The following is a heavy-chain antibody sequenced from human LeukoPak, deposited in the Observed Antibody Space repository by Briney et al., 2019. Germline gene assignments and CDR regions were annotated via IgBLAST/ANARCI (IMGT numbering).Heavy chain of an antibody. V-gene: IGHV3-74*01. CDR3: ARGGAAMAYY. CDR2: INSDGSST. Sequence: GGSLRLSCAASGFAFSSYSMNWVRQAPGKGLVWVSRINSDGSSTSYADSVKGRFTISRDNAKNTLYLQMNSLRAEDTAVYYCARGGAAMAYYWGQGTLVTVSS. J-gene: IGHJ4*02. D-gene: IGHD5-18*01. CDR1: GFAFSSYS.